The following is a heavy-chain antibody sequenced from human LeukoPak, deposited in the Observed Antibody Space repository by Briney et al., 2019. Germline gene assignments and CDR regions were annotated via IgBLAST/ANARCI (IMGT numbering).Heavy chain of an antibody. CDR2: ISTDGGDT. J-gene: IGHJ5*02. CDR3: AKDRAYISSWYGCSTP. Sequence: GGTLRLSCAASGLIFSSSGMSWVRQAPGKGLEWLSTISTDGGDTYYAGSVKGRFTISRDNSKNTLYLQLNSLRAEDTAVYYCAKDRAYISSWYGCSTPWGQGTLVTVSS. V-gene: IGHV3-23*01. D-gene: IGHD6-13*01. CDR1: GLIFSSSG.